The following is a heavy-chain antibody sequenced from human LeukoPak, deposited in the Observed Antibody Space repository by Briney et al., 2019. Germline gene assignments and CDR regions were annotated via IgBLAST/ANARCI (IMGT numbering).Heavy chain of an antibody. V-gene: IGHV3-48*04. J-gene: IGHJ4*02. CDR1: GFTFSSYS. D-gene: IGHD3-10*01. Sequence: GGSLRLSCAASGFTFSSYSMNWVRQAPGKGLEWVSYISSSSSTIYHADSVKGRFTISRDNAKNSLYLQMNSLRAEDTAVYYCARDRRGGVPDYWGQGTLVTVSS. CDR2: ISSSSSTI. CDR3: ARDRRGGVPDY.